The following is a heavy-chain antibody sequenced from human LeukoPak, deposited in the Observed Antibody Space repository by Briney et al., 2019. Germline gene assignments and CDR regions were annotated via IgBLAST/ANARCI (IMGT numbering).Heavy chain of an antibody. D-gene: IGHD3-3*01. CDR2: ISSRSSYI. CDR3: TCDFWSGYYTLSDYYYMDV. J-gene: IGHJ6*03. CDR1: GFTFSNYS. V-gene: IGHV3-21*01. Sequence: GGSLRLSCAASGFTFSNYSMNWVRQAPGKGLEWVSSISSRSSYIYYADSVKGRFTISRDNAKNSLYLQMNSLRAEDTAVYYCTCDFWSGYYTLSDYYYMDVWGKGTTVTVSS.